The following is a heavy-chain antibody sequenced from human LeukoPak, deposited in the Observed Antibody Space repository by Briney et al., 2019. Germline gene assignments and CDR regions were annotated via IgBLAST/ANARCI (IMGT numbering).Heavy chain of an antibody. Sequence: GGSLRLSCAASGFTFSSYAMSWVRQAPGKGLEWVAFIRHDGSYQQYPDSVKGRFTVSRDNSKDTVYLQMNSLRTEDTAVYYCAKNRDTSDFPRDFDSWGQGTLVTVSS. CDR2: IRHDGSYQ. V-gene: IGHV3-30*02. CDR1: GFTFSSYA. D-gene: IGHD3-22*01. J-gene: IGHJ4*02. CDR3: AKNRDTSDFPRDFDS.